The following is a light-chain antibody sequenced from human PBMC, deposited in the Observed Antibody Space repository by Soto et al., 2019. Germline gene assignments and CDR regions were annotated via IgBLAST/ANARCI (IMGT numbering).Light chain of an antibody. J-gene: IGKJ5*01. CDR1: QSITTF. CDR3: QQSYSASIT. CDR2: GAS. Sequence: DIQMTQSPSSLSASVGDRVTITCRASQSITTFLSWYHQKPGRAPNLLIYGASSLRSGVPSRFSGSGSGTDFTLTITSLQPEDFGTYYCQQSYSASITVGQGTRLDVK. V-gene: IGKV1-39*01.